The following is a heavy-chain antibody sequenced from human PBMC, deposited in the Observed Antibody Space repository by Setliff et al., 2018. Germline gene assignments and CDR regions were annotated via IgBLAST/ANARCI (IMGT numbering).Heavy chain of an antibody. CDR2: IYAGDSNV. D-gene: IGHD3-3*01. V-gene: IGHV5-51*01. CDR1: RFRPGFHFRMYW. Sequence: GESLKISCQALRFRPGFHFRMYWIGWVRQKPGKGLEWMGMIYAGDSNVRYNPSFQGRVTISADKSISTAYLQWSSLKASDTAMYYCARQAIFGSDAFDIWGQGTMVTVSS. CDR3: ARQAIFGSDAFDI. J-gene: IGHJ3*02.